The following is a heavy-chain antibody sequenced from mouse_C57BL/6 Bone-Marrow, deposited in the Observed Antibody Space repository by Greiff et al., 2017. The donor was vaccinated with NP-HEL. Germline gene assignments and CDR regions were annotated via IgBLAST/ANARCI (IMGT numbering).Heavy chain of an antibody. CDR1: GYTFTSYW. D-gene: IGHD1-1*01. CDR2: IYPGSGST. J-gene: IGHJ4*01. Sequence: QVQLQQPGAELVKPGASVKMSCKASGYTFTSYWITWVKQRPGQGLEWIGDIYPGSGSTNYNEKCKSKATLTVDTSSSTAYMQLSSLTSEDSAVYYCARSSTVVDYYAMDYWGQGTSVTVSS. CDR3: ARSSTVVDYYAMDY. V-gene: IGHV1-55*01.